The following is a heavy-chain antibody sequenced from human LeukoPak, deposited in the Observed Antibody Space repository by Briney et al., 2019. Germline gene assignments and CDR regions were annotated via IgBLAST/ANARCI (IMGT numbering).Heavy chain of an antibody. CDR1: GFTFSNYA. D-gene: IGHD3-10*01. V-gene: IGHV3-23*01. Sequence: GGSLTLSCVASGFTFSNYAMNWVRQAPGKGLEWVSVISGRGDNTYYADSVNGRFTIPKDNCKNTLYLHLNSLRAEDRAVYYCAKDLKVRPPLVRGLKNDYWGQGTLVSVSS. J-gene: IGHJ4*02. CDR3: AKDLKVRPPLVRGLKNDY. CDR2: ISGRGDNT.